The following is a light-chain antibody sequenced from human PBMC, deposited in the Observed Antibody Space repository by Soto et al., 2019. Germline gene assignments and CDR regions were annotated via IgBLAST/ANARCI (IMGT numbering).Light chain of an antibody. Sequence: DIQMTQSSSSLSASVGDRVTITCQASQDISKYLNWYQQNPGKAPKLLIYDASNLETGVPSRFSGSGSGTDFTFTISSLQPEDIATYYCQQYDNLPLTFGGGTKVDIK. V-gene: IGKV1-33*01. CDR3: QQYDNLPLT. J-gene: IGKJ4*01. CDR1: QDISKY. CDR2: DAS.